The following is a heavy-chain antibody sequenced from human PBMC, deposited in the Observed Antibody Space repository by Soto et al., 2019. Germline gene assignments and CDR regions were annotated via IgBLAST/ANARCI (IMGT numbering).Heavy chain of an antibody. CDR2: INPNSGGT. Sequence: ASVKVSCKASGYTFTGYYVHWVRQAPGQGLEGMGWINPNSGGTNYAQKFQGRVTMTRDTSISTAYMELSRLRSDDTAVYYCARDQGMQAGDAFDIWGQGTMVTVSS. V-gene: IGHV1-2*02. D-gene: IGHD6-25*01. CDR1: GYTFTGYY. CDR3: ARDQGMQAGDAFDI. J-gene: IGHJ3*02.